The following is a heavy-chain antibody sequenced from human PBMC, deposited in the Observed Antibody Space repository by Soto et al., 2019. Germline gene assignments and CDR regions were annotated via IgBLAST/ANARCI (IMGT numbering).Heavy chain of an antibody. J-gene: IGHJ4*02. CDR1: GGSFSGYY. D-gene: IGHD2-15*01. CDR3: ARGRSYRYCSGGSCPSPFGH. Sequence: QVQLQQWGAGLLKPSETLSLTCAVYGGSFSGYYWSWIRQPPGKGLEWIGEINHSGSTNYNPSLKSRVTISVDTSKNQFSLKLSSVTAADTAVYYCARGRSYRYCSGGSCPSPFGHWGQGTLVTVSS. V-gene: IGHV4-34*01. CDR2: INHSGST.